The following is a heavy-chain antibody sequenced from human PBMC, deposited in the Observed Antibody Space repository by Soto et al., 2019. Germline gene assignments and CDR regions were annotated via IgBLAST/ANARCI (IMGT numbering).Heavy chain of an antibody. D-gene: IGHD6-6*01. V-gene: IGHV3-21*01. CDR1: GFTFSSYS. CDR2: ISSSSSYI. J-gene: IGHJ3*02. CDR3: AREVMGSSYAFDI. Sequence: EVQLVESGGGLVKPGGSLRLSCAASGFTFSSYSMNWVRQAPGKGLEWVSSISSSSSYIYYADSVKGRFTISRDNAKNSLYLQMNSLRAEDTAGYYCAREVMGSSYAFDIWGQGTMVTVSS.